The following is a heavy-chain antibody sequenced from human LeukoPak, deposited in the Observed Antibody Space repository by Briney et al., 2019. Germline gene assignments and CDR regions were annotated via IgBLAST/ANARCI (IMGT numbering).Heavy chain of an antibody. D-gene: IGHD1/OR15-1a*01. V-gene: IGHV3-7*01. J-gene: IGHJ5*02. CDR3: ASAKVELGQRAYNWFDP. CDR1: GFSFSTFW. Sequence: GGSLRLSCAAFGFSFSTFWMTWVRQPPGGGLEWLANIRQDGNEMYYVDSVKGRFTISRDNAKNSLYLQMNKLRPEDTATYYCASAKVELGQRAYNWFDPWGQGTLVTVSS. CDR2: IRQDGNEM.